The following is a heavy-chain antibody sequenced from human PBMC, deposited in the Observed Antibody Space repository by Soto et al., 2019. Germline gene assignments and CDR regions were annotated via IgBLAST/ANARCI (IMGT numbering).Heavy chain of an antibody. V-gene: IGHV3-48*01. CDR3: ARLRDAVTTIPDY. J-gene: IGHJ4*02. Sequence: GGSLRLSCAASGFTFDDYGMSWVRQAPGKGLEWVSYISSSSSTIYYADSVKGRFTISRDNAKNSLYLQMNSLRAEDTAVYYCARLRDAVTTIPDYWGQGTLVTVSS. CDR2: ISSSSSTI. D-gene: IGHD4-17*01. CDR1: GFTFDDYG.